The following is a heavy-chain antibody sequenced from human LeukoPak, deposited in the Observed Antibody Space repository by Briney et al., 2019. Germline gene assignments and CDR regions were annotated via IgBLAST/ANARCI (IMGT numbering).Heavy chain of an antibody. J-gene: IGHJ4*02. V-gene: IGHV3-48*04. CDR2: ISSSSSTI. CDR1: GFTFSSYS. D-gene: IGHD2/OR15-2a*01. Sequence: GGSLRLSCAASGFTFSSYSMNWVRQAPGKGLEWVSYISSSSSTIYYADSVKGRFTISRDNAKNSLYLQMNSLRAEDTAVYYCAKLSAAGAQGVGDYWGQGTLVTVSS. CDR3: AKLSAAGAQGVGDY.